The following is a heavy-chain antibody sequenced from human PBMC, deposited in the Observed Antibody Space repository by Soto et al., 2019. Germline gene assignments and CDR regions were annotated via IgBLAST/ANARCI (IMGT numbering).Heavy chain of an antibody. V-gene: IGHV4-30-2*05. D-gene: IGHD6-13*01. CDR3: ARDIAAAPPNWFDP. J-gene: IGHJ5*02. CDR2: IYYSGST. CDR1: GGSISSGGYS. Sequence: SETLSLTCAVSGGSISSGGYSWSWIRQPPGKGLEWIGYIYYSGSTYYNPSLKSRVTISVDTSKNQFSLKLSSVTAADTAVYYCARDIAAAPPNWFDPWGQGTLVTVSS.